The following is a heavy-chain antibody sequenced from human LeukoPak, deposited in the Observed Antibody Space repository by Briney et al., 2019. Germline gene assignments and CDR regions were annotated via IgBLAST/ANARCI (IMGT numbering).Heavy chain of an antibody. CDR3: AKNGDRGAYCTGGTCYPYFYYYMDV. V-gene: IGHV3-23*01. CDR2: ISSTGGTT. J-gene: IGHJ6*03. CDR1: GITFSSYG. D-gene: IGHD2-15*01. Sequence: GGSLRLSCAASGITFSSYGMSWVRQAPGKGLEWVSGISSTGGTTYYADSVKGRFTISRDNSKNTLYLQMNSLSAEDTAIYYCAKNGDRGAYCTGGTCYPYFYYYMDVWGKGTTVTI.